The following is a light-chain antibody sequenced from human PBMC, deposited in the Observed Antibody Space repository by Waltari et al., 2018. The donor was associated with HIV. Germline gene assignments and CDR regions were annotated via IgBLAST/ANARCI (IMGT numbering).Light chain of an antibody. Sequence: SHELTQPPSVSVSPGQTASITCSVVYLGDKYASWYQQKPGQSPVLVIYQDDKRPSEIPERFSGSNSGNTATLTITGTQAMDEADYYCQAWDSSTVLFGGGTKLTVL. V-gene: IGLV3-1*01. CDR2: QDD. CDR1: YLGDKY. J-gene: IGLJ2*01. CDR3: QAWDSSTVL.